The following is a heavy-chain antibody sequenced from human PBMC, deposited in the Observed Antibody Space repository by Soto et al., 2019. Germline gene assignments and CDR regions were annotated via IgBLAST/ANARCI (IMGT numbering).Heavy chain of an antibody. CDR1: GGSFSSYY. V-gene: IGHV4-59*01. J-gene: IGHJ4*02. Sequence: SETLSLTXTVSGGSFSSYYWSWIRQPPGKGLEWIGYIYYSGSTNYNPSLKSRVTISVDTSKNQLSLKLSSVTAADTAVYYCARGNYYDSSGYYDYWGQGTLVTVSS. CDR3: ARGNYYDSSGYYDY. D-gene: IGHD3-22*01. CDR2: IYYSGST.